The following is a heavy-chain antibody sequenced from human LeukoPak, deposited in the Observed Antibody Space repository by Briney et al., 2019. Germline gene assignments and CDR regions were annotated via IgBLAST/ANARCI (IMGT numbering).Heavy chain of an antibody. V-gene: IGHV1-18*01. J-gene: IGHJ6*03. CDR1: GYTFTSYG. Sequence: ASVKVSCKASGYTFTSYGISWVRQAPGQGLEWMGWIGAYNGNTNYAQNFQGRVTMTTDTSTSTAYMELRSLRSDDTAVYYCARKVYYYYYMDVWGKGTTVTVSS. CDR3: ARKVYYYYYMDV. CDR2: IGAYNGNT.